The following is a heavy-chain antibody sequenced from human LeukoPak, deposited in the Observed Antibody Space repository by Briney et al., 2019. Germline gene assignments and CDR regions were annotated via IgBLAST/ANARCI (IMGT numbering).Heavy chain of an antibody. CDR1: GFTFRSYS. V-gene: IGHV3-21*01. J-gene: IGHJ4*02. Sequence: GGSLRLSCAASGFTFRSYSMNWVRQAPGKGLEWVSSISRSTSHIYYADSVKGRFTISRDDAKNALYLQMNSLRAEDTAVYFCARGNSGNYRVFDYWGQGTLVTVSS. CDR2: ISRSTSHI. D-gene: IGHD1-26*01. CDR3: ARGNSGNYRVFDY.